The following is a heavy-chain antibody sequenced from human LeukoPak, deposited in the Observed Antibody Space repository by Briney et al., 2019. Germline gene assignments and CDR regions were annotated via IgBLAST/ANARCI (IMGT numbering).Heavy chain of an antibody. J-gene: IGHJ4*02. Sequence: GWSLRLSCAASGFTFSSYAMSWVRQAPGKGLEWVSSMSGSDSRTYYADSVKGRFTISRDNSKNTLYLQMNSLRAEDTAVYYCAKDLRSSYVSEYFDYWGQGTLVTVSS. CDR1: GFTFSSYA. D-gene: IGHD6-6*01. CDR2: MSGSDSRT. V-gene: IGHV3-23*01. CDR3: AKDLRSSYVSEYFDY.